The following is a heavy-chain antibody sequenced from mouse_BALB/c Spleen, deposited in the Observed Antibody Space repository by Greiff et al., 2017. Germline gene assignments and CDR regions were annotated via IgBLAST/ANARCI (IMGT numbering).Heavy chain of an antibody. Sequence: VQLQQSGAELVKPGASVKLSCTASGFNIKDTYMHWVKQRPEQGLEWIGRIDPANGNTKYDPKFQGKATLTADTSSNTAYLQLSSLTSEDTAVYDCASSYYYGMDYWGQGTSVTVSA. CDR3: ASSYYYGMDY. CDR1: GFNIKDTY. CDR2: IDPANGNT. V-gene: IGHV14-3*02. J-gene: IGHJ4*01.